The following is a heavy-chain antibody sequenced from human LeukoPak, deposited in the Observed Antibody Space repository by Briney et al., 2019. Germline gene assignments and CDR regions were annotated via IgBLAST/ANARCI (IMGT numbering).Heavy chain of an antibody. J-gene: IGHJ4*02. CDR1: GFTFSSYW. CDR2: IKQDESEK. D-gene: IGHD2-2*01. CDR3: ARALDSSSSRYQAFEY. V-gene: IGHV3-7*01. Sequence: GGSLRLSCAASGFTFSSYWMSWFRQAPGKGLGWVANIKQDESEKYYVDSVKGRFTISRDNAKNSLYLQMNNLRAEDTAVYYCARALDSSSSRYQAFEYWGQGTLVTVSS.